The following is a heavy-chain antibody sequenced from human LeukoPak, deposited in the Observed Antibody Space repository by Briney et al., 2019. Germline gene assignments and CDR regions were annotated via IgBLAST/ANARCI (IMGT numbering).Heavy chain of an antibody. Sequence: SETLSLTCAVSGDSITTSNWWNWVRQPPGKGLEWIWKIYHRGSTNYNPSLKSRVTMPVDKSKNQFSLNLTSVTAADTAVYYCATSRDGYNHFDYWGQGILVTVSS. V-gene: IGHV4-4*02. CDR2: IYHRGST. J-gene: IGHJ4*02. D-gene: IGHD5-24*01. CDR1: GDSITTSNW. CDR3: ATSRDGYNHFDY.